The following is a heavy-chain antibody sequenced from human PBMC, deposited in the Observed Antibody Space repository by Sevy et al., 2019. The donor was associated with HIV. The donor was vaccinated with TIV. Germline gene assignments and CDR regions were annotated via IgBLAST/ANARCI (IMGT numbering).Heavy chain of an antibody. J-gene: IGHJ6*02. CDR1: GFTFSSYG. CDR2: IRYDGSNK. V-gene: IGHV3-30*02. CDR3: AKDRVGYYGSGTYYYYYYGMDV. D-gene: IGHD3-10*01. Sequence: GGSLRLSCAASGFTFSSYGMHWVRQAPGKGLEWVAFIRYDGSNKYYADSVKGRFTISRDNSKNTLYLQMNSLRAEDTAVYYCAKDRVGYYGSGTYYYYYYGMDVWGQWTTVTGSS.